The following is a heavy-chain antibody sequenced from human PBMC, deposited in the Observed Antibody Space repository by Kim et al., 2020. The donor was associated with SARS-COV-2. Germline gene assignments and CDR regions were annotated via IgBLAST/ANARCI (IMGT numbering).Heavy chain of an antibody. Sequence: SVKVSCKASGGTFSSYAISWVRQAPGQGLEWMGGIIPIFGTANYAQKFQGRVTITADESTSTADMELSSLRSEDTAVYYCACEGLYYYGSGSYGWGQGTLGTVSS. CDR3: ACEGLYYYGSGSYG. D-gene: IGHD3-10*01. V-gene: IGHV1-69*13. CDR1: GGTFSSYA. J-gene: IGHJ4*02. CDR2: IIPIFGTA.